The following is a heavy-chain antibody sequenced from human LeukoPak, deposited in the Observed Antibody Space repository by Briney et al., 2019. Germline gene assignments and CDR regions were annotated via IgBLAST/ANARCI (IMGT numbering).Heavy chain of an antibody. V-gene: IGHV4-4*07. J-gene: IGHJ4*02. Sequence: SETLSPTCTVSGGSINAYYWTWIRQPAGEGLEWIGRIHTSGSTYYNPSLKGRALMTLDKPNNQFSLELKSLTAADTAVYYCARYDSTWDNFDYWGQGTLVTVSS. CDR1: GGSINAYY. CDR3: ARYDSTWDNFDY. D-gene: IGHD3-22*01. CDR2: IHTSGST.